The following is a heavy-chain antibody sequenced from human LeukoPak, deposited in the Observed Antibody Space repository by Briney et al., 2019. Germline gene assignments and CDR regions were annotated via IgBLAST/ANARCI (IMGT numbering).Heavy chain of an antibody. CDR1: GFTFSNAW. CDR2: IKSKTDGGTT. V-gene: IGHV3-15*01. CDR3: TTVLSWNYSYYYYYYYMDV. Sequence: GGSLRLSCAASGFTFSNAWMSWVRQAPGKGLEWVGRIKSKTDGGTTDYAAPVKGRFTISRDDSKNTLYLQMNSLKTEDTAVYYCTTVLSWNYSYYYYYYYMDVWGKGTTVTVSS. D-gene: IGHD1-7*01. J-gene: IGHJ6*03.